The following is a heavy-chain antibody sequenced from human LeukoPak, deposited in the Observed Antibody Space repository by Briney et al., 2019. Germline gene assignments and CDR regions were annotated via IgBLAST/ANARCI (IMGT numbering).Heavy chain of an antibody. Sequence: GGSLRLSCAASGFTFSSYSMNWVRQAPGKGLEWVSYISSSSTIYYADSVKGRFTISRDNAKNSLYLQMNSLRAEDTAVYYCARTGIVPAAMGYDYWGQGTLVTVSS. J-gene: IGHJ4*02. D-gene: IGHD2-2*01. CDR1: GFTFSSYS. CDR2: ISSSSTI. V-gene: IGHV3-48*01. CDR3: ARTGIVPAAMGYDY.